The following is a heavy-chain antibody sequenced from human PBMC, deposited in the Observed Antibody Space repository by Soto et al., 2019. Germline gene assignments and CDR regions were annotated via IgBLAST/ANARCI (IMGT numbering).Heavy chain of an antibody. CDR3: AAVVPAATGKNFAY. V-gene: IGHV1-69*02. J-gene: IGHJ4*02. CDR1: GGTFSSYT. D-gene: IGHD2-2*01. CDR2: IIPILGIA. Sequence: SVKVSCKASGGTFSSYTISWVRQAPGQGLEWMGRIIPILGIANYAQKFQGRVTITADKSTSTAYMELSSLRSEDTAVYYCAAVVPAATGKNFAYGGQETLVTVP.